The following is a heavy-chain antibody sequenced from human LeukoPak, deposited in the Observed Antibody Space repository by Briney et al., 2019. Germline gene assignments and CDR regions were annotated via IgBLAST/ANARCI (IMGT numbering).Heavy chain of an antibody. CDR3: ARDRLPYYDNSGETSPDY. CDR1: AFIFSDYY. D-gene: IGHD3-22*01. V-gene: IGHV3-11*01. J-gene: IGHJ4*02. Sequence: PGRSLRLSCAASAFIFSDYYMSWIRQPPGKGLDGISYLSNTGSAIYYADSVKGRLTVSRDNAKNSLYLQLNSLRAEDTAVYYCARDRLPYYDNSGETSPDYWGQGTLVTVSS. CDR2: LSNTGSAI.